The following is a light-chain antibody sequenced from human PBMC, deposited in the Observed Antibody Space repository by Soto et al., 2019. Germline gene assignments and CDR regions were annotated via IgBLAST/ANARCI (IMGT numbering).Light chain of an antibody. CDR3: QQYANSPPT. V-gene: IGKV3-20*01. Sequence: EIVLTQSPGTLSLSPGERATLSCRASQSVSSNYLAWYQQKTGQAPRLLIYGASTRATGIPDRFSGSGSGTDFTFTFSRLEPEDFEVYYCQQYANSPPTFGQGTKVDIK. CDR1: QSVSSNY. J-gene: IGKJ1*01. CDR2: GAS.